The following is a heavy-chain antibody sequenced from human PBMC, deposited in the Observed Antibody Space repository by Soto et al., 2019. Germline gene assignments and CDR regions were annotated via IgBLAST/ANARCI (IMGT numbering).Heavy chain of an antibody. Sequence: EVQLVESGGGLVQPGGSLRLSCAASGFTFSAYDMHWVRQPTGKGLEWVSAIGTLHDTYYPDSVKGRFTISRENAKNSLYLQMNSPTTGDTAVDYCARQASYWHGGGGWFDPWGQGTLVTVSS. V-gene: IGHV3-13*01. D-gene: IGHD2-8*02. CDR3: ARQASYWHGGGGWFDP. CDR1: GFTFSAYD. CDR2: IGTLHDT. J-gene: IGHJ5*02.